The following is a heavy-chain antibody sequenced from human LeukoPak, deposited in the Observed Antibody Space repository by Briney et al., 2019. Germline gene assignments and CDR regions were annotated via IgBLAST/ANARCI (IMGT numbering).Heavy chain of an antibody. Sequence: ASVKVSCKASGYTFTSYDINWVRQATGQGLEWMGWMNPNSGNTGYAQKFQGRVTMTRNTSMSTAYMELSSLRSEDTAVYYCARTCGFGELYNWFDPWGQGTLVTVSS. CDR1: GYTFTSYD. J-gene: IGHJ5*02. CDR2: MNPNSGNT. D-gene: IGHD3-10*01. V-gene: IGHV1-8*01. CDR3: ARTCGFGELYNWFDP.